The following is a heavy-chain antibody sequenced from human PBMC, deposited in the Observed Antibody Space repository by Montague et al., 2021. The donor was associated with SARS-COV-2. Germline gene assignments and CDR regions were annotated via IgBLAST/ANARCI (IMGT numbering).Heavy chain of an antibody. Sequence: SRRLSWSASGFTFSSYWMYWVRQAPGKGLVWVSHISSDGSRRRYADSVKGRFTISRDSAKNTLYLQMNSLRAEDTAVYYCARDGEIVAVGYYFDSWGQGTLVTASS. D-gene: IGHD3-22*01. V-gene: IGHV3-74*01. CDR1: GFTFSSYW. CDR2: ISSDGSRR. CDR3: ARDGEIVAVGYYFDS. J-gene: IGHJ4*02.